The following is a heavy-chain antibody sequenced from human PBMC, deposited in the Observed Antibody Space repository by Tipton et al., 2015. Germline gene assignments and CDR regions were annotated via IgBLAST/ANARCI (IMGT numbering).Heavy chain of an antibody. CDR2: TYYRSKWYD. J-gene: IGHJ4*02. Sequence: GLVKPSQTLLLTCAISGDSVSSNSAAWNWIRQSPSGGLEWLGRTYYRSKWYDDYVISVKSRITIDPDTSKNQFFLQLNSVTPEDTAVYYCVRESLLMFDSWGQGTLVTVSS. D-gene: IGHD3-16*01. CDR3: VRESLLMFDS. V-gene: IGHV6-1*01. CDR1: GDSVSSNSAA.